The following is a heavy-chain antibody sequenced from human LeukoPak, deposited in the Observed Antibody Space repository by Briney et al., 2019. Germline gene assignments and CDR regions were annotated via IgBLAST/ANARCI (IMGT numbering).Heavy chain of an antibody. D-gene: IGHD4-11*01. Sequence: SETLSLTCTVSGGSISNAYWSWIRQPPGSGLEWIGYIYPSGSTNYHPSLKSRLTISVDTSKNHFALNLNSVTAADTAVYYCAKSYFDYSTYYSYYFNLWGQGALVTVSS. J-gene: IGHJ4*02. CDR1: GGSISNAY. CDR2: IYPSGST. CDR3: AKSYFDYSTYYSYYFNL. V-gene: IGHV4-4*09.